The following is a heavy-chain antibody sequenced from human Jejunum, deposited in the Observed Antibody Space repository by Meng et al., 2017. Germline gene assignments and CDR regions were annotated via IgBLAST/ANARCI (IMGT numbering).Heavy chain of an antibody. CDR1: GFTFSSYW. D-gene: IGHD3-22*01. CDR3: ARSGYYRCDY. CDR2: INSDGRTI. J-gene: IGHJ4*02. V-gene: IGHV3-74*02. Sequence: VQLVEAGGGAVQPGRSLRLSCAAPGFTFSSYWMQWVRQAPGKGLVWVARINSDGRTIGYGDSVKGRFTVSRDNAKNTLYLQMNSLTVEDTAVYYCARSGYYRCDYWGQGTLVTVSS.